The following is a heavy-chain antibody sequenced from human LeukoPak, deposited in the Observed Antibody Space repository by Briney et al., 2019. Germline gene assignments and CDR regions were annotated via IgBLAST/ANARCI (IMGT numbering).Heavy chain of an antibody. CDR2: INHSGST. J-gene: IGHJ2*01. Sequence: SETLSLTCAVYGGSFSGYYWSWIRQPPGKGLEWIGEINHSGSTNYNPSLKSRVTISVDTSKNQFSLKLSSVTAADTAVYYCARRTPGQFDLWGRGTLVTVSS. CDR1: GGSFSGYY. CDR3: ARRTPGQFDL. D-gene: IGHD1-14*01. V-gene: IGHV4-34*01.